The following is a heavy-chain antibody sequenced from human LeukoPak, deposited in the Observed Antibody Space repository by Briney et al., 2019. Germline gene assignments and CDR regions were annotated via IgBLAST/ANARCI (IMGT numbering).Heavy chain of an antibody. J-gene: IGHJ6*02. CDR3: ARGYCSGGSCYYYYGMDV. D-gene: IGHD2-15*01. Sequence: GGSLRLSCAASGFTFSSYDMHWVRQATGKGLEWVSAIGTAGDTYYPGSVKGRFTISRENAKNSLYPQMNSLRAGDTAVYYCARGYCSGGSCYYYYGMDVWGQGTTVTVSS. CDR2: IGTAGDT. V-gene: IGHV3-13*01. CDR1: GFTFSSYD.